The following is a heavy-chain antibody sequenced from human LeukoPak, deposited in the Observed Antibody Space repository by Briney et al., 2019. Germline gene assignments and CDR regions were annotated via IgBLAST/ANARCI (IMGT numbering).Heavy chain of an antibody. V-gene: IGHV4-38-2*02. CDR2: IFHTGST. D-gene: IGHD6-13*01. CDR3: ARDHSSSSEDY. J-gene: IGHJ4*02. CDR1: GYSISSGYY. Sequence: SETLSLTCTVSGYSISSGYYWAWIRQPPGKGLEWIGSIFHTGSTYHNPSLKSRVTVSVDTSKNQFSLKLNSVTAADTAVYYCARDHSSSSEDYWGQGTLVTVSS.